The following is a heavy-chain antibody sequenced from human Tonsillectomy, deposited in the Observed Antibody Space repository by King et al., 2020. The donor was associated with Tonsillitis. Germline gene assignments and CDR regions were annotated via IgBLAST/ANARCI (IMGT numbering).Heavy chain of an antibody. V-gene: IGHV1-58*02. CDR1: GFTFTSSA. CDR3: AAFLHLATSGASWFDS. J-gene: IGHJ5*01. CDR2: IVVGSGNT. Sequence: QLVQSGPEVKKPGTSVKVSCKASGFTFTSSAMQWVRQARGQRLEWIGWIVVGSGNTNYAQKLQERVTITRDMSTSTAYMELSSMRSEDTAVYYCAAFLHLATSGASWFDSWGQGTLVTVSS. D-gene: IGHD2/OR15-2a*01.